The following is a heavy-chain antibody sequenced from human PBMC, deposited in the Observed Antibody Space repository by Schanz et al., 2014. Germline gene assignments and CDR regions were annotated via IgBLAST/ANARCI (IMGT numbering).Heavy chain of an antibody. Sequence: QVQLVQSGSELTRPGASVKVSCKASGYTFTNHYLHWVRQAPGQGLEWMGRINPNSGDTNYAQKFQGRVTMTRDTSISTAYMELSRLRSDDTAVYYCARGLVRYFAYWGQGTLVTVS. CDR2: INPNSGDT. CDR1: GYTFTNHY. V-gene: IGHV1-2*06. D-gene: IGHD2-8*02. CDR3: ARGLVRYFAY. J-gene: IGHJ4*02.